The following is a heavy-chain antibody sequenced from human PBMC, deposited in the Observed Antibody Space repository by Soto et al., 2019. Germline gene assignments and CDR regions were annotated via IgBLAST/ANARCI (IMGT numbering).Heavy chain of an antibody. Sequence: PGGSLRLSCAASGFTFSSYSMNWVRQAPGKGLEWVSHISSSSSTIYYADSVKGRFTISRDNAKNSLYLQMNSLRAEDTAVYYCARKDLSGYDFPFDYWGQGTLVTVSS. CDR3: ARKDLSGYDFPFDY. J-gene: IGHJ4*02. D-gene: IGHD5-12*01. CDR1: GFTFSSYS. CDR2: ISSSSSTI. V-gene: IGHV3-48*01.